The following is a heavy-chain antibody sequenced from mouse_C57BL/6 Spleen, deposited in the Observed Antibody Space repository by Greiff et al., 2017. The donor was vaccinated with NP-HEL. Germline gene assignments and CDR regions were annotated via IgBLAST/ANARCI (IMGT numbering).Heavy chain of an antibody. Sequence: QVQLQQSGAELARPGASVKLSCKASGYTFTSYGISWVKQRTGQGLEWIGEIYPRSGNTYYNEKFKGKATLTADKSSSTAYMELRSLTSEDSAVYFCSPVVATSYYAMDDWGQGTSVTVSS. CDR2: IYPRSGNT. J-gene: IGHJ4*01. CDR1: GYTFTSYG. D-gene: IGHD1-1*01. CDR3: SPVVATSYYAMDD. V-gene: IGHV1-81*01.